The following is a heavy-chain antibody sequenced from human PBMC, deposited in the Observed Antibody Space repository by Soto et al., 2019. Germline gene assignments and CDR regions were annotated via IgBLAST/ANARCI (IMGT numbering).Heavy chain of an antibody. CDR2: IYYSGST. V-gene: IGHV4-30-4*01. CDR1: GGSISSGDYY. Sequence: QVQLQESGPGLVKPSQTLSLTCTVSGGSISSGDYYWSWIRQSPGKGLEWVGPIYYSGSTYYNPSLKSRLTISLDTSKNQFSLKLDSVTAADTAVYYCVRALVVLIPSAMLGWFDPWGQGTLVTVTS. J-gene: IGHJ5*02. D-gene: IGHD2-2*01. CDR3: VRALVVLIPSAMLGWFDP.